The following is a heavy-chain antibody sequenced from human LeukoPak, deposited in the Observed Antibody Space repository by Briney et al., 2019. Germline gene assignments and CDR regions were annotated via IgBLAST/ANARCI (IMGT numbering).Heavy chain of an antibody. CDR2: INHSGST. Sequence: SETLSLTCAVYGGSFSGYYWNWIRQPPGKGLEWIGEINHSGSTNYNPSLKSRVNISVDTSKHQFSLKLSSVTAADTAVYYCARLDYGDYWGQGTLVTVSS. J-gene: IGHJ4*02. V-gene: IGHV4-34*01. CDR3: ARLDYGDY. CDR1: GGSFSGYY.